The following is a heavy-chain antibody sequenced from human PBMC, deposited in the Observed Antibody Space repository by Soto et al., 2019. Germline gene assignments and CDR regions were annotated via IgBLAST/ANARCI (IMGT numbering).Heavy chain of an antibody. CDR3: AKDKVPYYDFWSGQRWFDP. V-gene: IGHV3-30*18. D-gene: IGHD3-3*01. Sequence: GGSLRLSCAASGFTFSIHGMHSVRQTPGTGLEWVAVISTDGNKKYYVESVEGRFSISRDNSKSIVYLQMNNVRIEDTAKYYCAKDKVPYYDFWSGQRWFDPWGQGAPVTVS. CDR1: GFTFSIHG. CDR2: ISTDGNKK. J-gene: IGHJ5*02.